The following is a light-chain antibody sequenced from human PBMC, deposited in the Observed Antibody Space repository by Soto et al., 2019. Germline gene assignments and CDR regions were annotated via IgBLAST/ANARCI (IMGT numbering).Light chain of an antibody. CDR2: KAS. V-gene: IGKV1-5*03. J-gene: IGKJ1*01. CDR1: QSISTW. Sequence: DIQMTQSPSTLSASVGDRVTITCRASQSISTWLAWYQQKPGKAPNLLIYKASSLESGVPSRFSGSGSGTDFTLTINTLQPDDFATYYCQQYSSDSRTFGQGTKVEIK. CDR3: QQYSSDSRT.